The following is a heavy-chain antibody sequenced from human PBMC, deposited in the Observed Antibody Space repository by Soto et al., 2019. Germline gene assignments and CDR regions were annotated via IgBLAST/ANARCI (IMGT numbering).Heavy chain of an antibody. CDR1: GGTFSSYA. CDR2: IIPIFGTA. D-gene: IGHD2-21*02. CDR3: ARDAVAYCGGDCYQPDAFDI. V-gene: IGHV1-69*01. Sequence: QVQLVQSGAEVKKPGSSVKVSCKASGGTFSSYAISWVRQAPGQGLEWMGGIIPIFGTANYAQKFQGRVTITVDESTSTAYMELSSLRSEDTAVYYCARDAVAYCGGDCYQPDAFDIWGQGTMVTVSS. J-gene: IGHJ3*02.